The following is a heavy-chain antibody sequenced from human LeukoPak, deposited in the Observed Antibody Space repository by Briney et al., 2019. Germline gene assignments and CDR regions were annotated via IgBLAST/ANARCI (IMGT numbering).Heavy chain of an antibody. CDR1: GFSFINYG. CDR3: ARVDDRAVAGTRAPDY. J-gene: IGHJ4*02. D-gene: IGHD6-19*01. Sequence: HPGGSLRLSCAASGFSFINYGMHWVRQAPGKGLEWVASISHDGSNYYYADSVKGRFAISRDNSRNTLYLQMNSLRAEDTAVYYCARVDDRAVAGTRAPDYWGQGTLVTVSS. CDR2: ISHDGSNY. V-gene: IGHV3-30*03.